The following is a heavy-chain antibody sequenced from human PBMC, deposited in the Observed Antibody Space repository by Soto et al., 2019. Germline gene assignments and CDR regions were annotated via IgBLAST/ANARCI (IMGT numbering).Heavy chain of an antibody. CDR1: GDSVSSNSAA. CDR3: VKDPHRGTMVRGVPAY. D-gene: IGHD3-10*01. Sequence: PSQTLSLTCAISGDSVSSNSAAWNWIRQSPSRGLEWLGRTYYRSKWYNDYAISVKSRITINPDTSKNQFSLQLNSVTPEDTAVYYCVKDPHRGTMVRGVPAYRGRGTLVIVSS. J-gene: IGHJ4*02. CDR2: TYYRSKWYN. V-gene: IGHV6-1*01.